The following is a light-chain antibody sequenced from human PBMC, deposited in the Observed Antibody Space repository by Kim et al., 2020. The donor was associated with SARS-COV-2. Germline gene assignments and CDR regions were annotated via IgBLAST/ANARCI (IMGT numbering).Light chain of an antibody. J-gene: IGLJ1*01. Sequence: GQSIPISCTGTSSDIVCYDYVSWYQQHPGKAPKFMIYDVSTRPSGVSNRFSGSKSGNTASLTISGLQAEDEADYYCASYTTSGTFVFGTGTKVTVL. CDR1: SSDIVCYDY. V-gene: IGLV2-14*03. CDR3: ASYTTSGTFV. CDR2: DVS.